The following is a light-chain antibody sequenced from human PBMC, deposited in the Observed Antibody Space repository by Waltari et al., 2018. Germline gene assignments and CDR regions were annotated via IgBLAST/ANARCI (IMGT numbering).Light chain of an antibody. J-gene: IGKJ1*01. CDR1: QSVSRS. Sequence: EIVLTQSPGTLSLSPGERATLSCRSRQSVSRSLAWYQQKPGQAPRLLIYGASSRATGVPDRFSGSGSGTDFSLTISRLEAEDFAVYYCQQYVRFPVSFGQGTKVEIK. V-gene: IGKV3-20*01. CDR3: QQYVRFPVS. CDR2: GAS.